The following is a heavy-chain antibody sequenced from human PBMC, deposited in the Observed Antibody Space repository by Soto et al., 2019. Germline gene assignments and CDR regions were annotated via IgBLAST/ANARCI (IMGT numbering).Heavy chain of an antibody. V-gene: IGHV4-31*03. D-gene: IGHD2-2*01. CDR3: ARWVEVPLDYFDS. J-gene: IGHJ4*02. CDR2: MHHSGRT. Sequence: PSETLSLTCTVSGAYMRNYYYYWSWVRHNPGKDLEWIGHMHHSGRTHYNPSLKSRVAISVDTSKNQFSLYLNSVTAADTAVYYCARWVEVPLDYFDSCGQGTPVTVSS. CDR1: GAYMRNYYYY.